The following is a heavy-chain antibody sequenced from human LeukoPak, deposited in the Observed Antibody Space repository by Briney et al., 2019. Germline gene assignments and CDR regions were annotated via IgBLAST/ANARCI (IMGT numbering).Heavy chain of an antibody. CDR2: ISSRSSTI. D-gene: IGHD3-22*01. V-gene: IGHV3-48*01. Sequence: GGSLRLSCAASGFTFSSYGMNWVRQAPGKGLEWVSYISSRSSTIDYADSVKGRFTISRDNAKNSLYLQMNSLRAEDTAVYYCARLTYYYDSNADYWGQGTLVTVSS. CDR3: ARLTYYYDSNADY. CDR1: GFTFSSYG. J-gene: IGHJ4*02.